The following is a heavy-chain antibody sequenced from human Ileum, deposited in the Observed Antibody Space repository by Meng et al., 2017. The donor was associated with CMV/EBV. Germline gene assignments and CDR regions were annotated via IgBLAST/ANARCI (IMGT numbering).Heavy chain of an antibody. CDR3: TRSQARGFDL. V-gene: IGHV3-74*01. D-gene: IGHD5-12*01. J-gene: IGHJ2*01. Sequence: LSRVASGLIFRAHSLHWVRQAPGKGLVWVSDINPDGSITHYADSVKGRFTISRDNGKNTLYLEMNSLRDEDTAVYFCTRSQARGFDLWGRGTLVTVSS. CDR1: GLIFRAHS. CDR2: INPDGSIT.